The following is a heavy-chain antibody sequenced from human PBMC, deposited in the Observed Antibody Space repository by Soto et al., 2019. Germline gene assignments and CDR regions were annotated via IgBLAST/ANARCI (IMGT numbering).Heavy chain of an antibody. D-gene: IGHD3-16*01. CDR3: AKVAGGLGYFDL. Sequence: GGSLRLSCVDSGFIFSDYAMTWVRQAPGKGLEWVATIGASGGNIEYTDSLKGRFTISRDNSKNTLYLQLNGLTADDTAVHYCAKVAGGLGYFDLWGRGTLGTVSS. CDR1: GFIFSDYA. CDR2: IGASGGNI. J-gene: IGHJ2*01. V-gene: IGHV3-23*01.